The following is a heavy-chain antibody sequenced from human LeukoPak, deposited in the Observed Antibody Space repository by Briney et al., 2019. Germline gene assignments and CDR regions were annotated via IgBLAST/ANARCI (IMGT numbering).Heavy chain of an antibody. V-gene: IGHV4-38-2*02. CDR1: GHSISSDYY. Sequence: SETLSLTCTVSGHSISSDYYWGWIRQPPGKELEWIGSSHHSGSTYYNPSLESRVTIAVDTSTNQFSLKLSSVTAADTAVYYCARLKKSYYDSSGYYHYGQKPYFDYWGQGTLVTVSS. D-gene: IGHD3-22*01. CDR3: ARLKKSYYDSSGYYHYGQKPYFDY. CDR2: SHHSGST. J-gene: IGHJ4*02.